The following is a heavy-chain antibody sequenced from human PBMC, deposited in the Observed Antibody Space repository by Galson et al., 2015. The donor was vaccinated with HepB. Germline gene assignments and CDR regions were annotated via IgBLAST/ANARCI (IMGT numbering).Heavy chain of an antibody. J-gene: IGHJ3*02. CDR1: GFTFSSYA. Sequence: SLRLSCAASGFTFSSYAMHWVRQAPGKGLEWVAVISYDGSNKYYADSVKGRFTISRDNSKNTLYLQMNSLRAEDTAVYYCARESYYDSSGYAAFDIWGQGTMVTVSS. CDR3: ARESYYDSSGYAAFDI. V-gene: IGHV3-30*04. D-gene: IGHD3-22*01. CDR2: ISYDGSNK.